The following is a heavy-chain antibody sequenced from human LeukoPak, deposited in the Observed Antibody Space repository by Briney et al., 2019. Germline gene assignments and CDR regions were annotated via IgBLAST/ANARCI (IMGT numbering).Heavy chain of an antibody. D-gene: IGHD6-25*01. CDR1: GFTFSGYW. CDR3: ASTRLGDNYFDY. CDR2: INSDGSST. J-gene: IGHJ4*02. V-gene: IGHV3-74*01. Sequence: GGSLRLSCAASGFTFSGYWMHWVRQAPGKGLVWVSRINSDGSSTSYADSVKGRFTISRDNAKNTLYLQMNSLRAEDTAVYYCASTRLGDNYFDYWGQGTLVTVSS.